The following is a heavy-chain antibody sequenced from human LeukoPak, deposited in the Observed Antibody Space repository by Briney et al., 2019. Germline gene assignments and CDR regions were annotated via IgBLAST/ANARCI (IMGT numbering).Heavy chain of an antibody. D-gene: IGHD6-19*01. Sequence: GGSLRLSCAASGFSFSSYWMHWVRQAPGQGLVWVSRINTDGGSTTYADSVEGRFTISRDNAKDTLYLQMNSLRAEDTAVYYCARGGSGWVFDSWGQGTLVTVSS. CDR1: GFSFSSYW. CDR3: ARGGSGWVFDS. J-gene: IGHJ4*02. CDR2: INTDGGST. V-gene: IGHV3-74*01.